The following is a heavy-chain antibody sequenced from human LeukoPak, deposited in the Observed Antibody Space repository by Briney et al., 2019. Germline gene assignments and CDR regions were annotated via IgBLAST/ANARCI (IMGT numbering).Heavy chain of an antibody. Sequence: ASVKVSCKASGYTFTSYDINWVRQAPGQGLEWMGWISAYNGNTNYAQKLQGRVTMTTDTSTSTAYMELRSLRSDDTAVYYCVMTTVTYFDYWGQGTLVTVSS. CDR1: GYTFTSYD. CDR3: VMTTVTYFDY. D-gene: IGHD4-17*01. V-gene: IGHV1-18*01. J-gene: IGHJ4*02. CDR2: ISAYNGNT.